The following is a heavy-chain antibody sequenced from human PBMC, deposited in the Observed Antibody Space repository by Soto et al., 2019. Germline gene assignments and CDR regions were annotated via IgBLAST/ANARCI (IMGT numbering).Heavy chain of an antibody. CDR2: ISGSGGST. D-gene: IGHD6-19*01. J-gene: IGHJ4*02. V-gene: IGHV3-23*01. CDR1: GFTFSSYA. CDR3: AKTASFPGAVATYFDY. Sequence: PGGSLRLSCAASGFTFSSYAMSWVRQAPGKGLEWVSAISGSGGSTYYADSVKGRFTISRDNSKNTLYLQMNSLRAEDTAVYYCAKTASFPGAVATYFDYWGQGTLVTVSS.